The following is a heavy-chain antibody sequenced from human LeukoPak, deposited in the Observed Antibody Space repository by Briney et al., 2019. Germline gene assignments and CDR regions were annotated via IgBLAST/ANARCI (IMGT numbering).Heavy chain of an antibody. V-gene: IGHV4-30-4*08. CDR2: IYHNGRT. CDR1: GGTINSGEHY. CDR3: ARRGVEWFFDY. Sequence: SETLSLTCTVSGGTINSGEHYWGWIRQTPGKGLEWIGYIYHNGRTYSNPSLKSRLDLSVDTSKNQFSLKLSSVTAADTAVYYCARRGVEWFFDYWGQGTLVTVS. J-gene: IGHJ4*02. D-gene: IGHD3-3*01.